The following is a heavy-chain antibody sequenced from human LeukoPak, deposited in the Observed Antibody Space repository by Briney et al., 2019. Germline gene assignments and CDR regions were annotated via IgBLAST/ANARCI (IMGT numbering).Heavy chain of an antibody. V-gene: IGHV1-2*02. CDR3: AREADTAMAYYYGMDV. D-gene: IGHD5-18*01. CDR2: INPNSGGT. CDR1: GYTFTGYY. Sequence: ASVKVSCKASGYTFTGYYMHWVRQAPGQGLEWMGWINPNSGGTNYAQKFQGRVTMTRDTSISTAYMELSRLRSDDTAVYYCAREADTAMAYYYGMDVWGQGTTATVSS. J-gene: IGHJ6*02.